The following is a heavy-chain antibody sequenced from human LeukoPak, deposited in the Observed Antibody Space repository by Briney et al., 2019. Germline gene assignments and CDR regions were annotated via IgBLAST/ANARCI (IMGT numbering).Heavy chain of an antibody. CDR2: INPNSGGT. J-gene: IGHJ4*02. CDR1: GYTFTGYY. CDR3: VYVSSGYYIDY. D-gene: IGHD3-22*01. V-gene: IGHV1-2*02. Sequence: GASVTVSCKASGYTFTGYYMHWVRQAPGQGLEWMGWINPNSGGTNYAQKFQGRVTMTRDTSISTAYMELSRLRSDDTAVYYCVYVSSGYYIDYWGQGTLLTVSS.